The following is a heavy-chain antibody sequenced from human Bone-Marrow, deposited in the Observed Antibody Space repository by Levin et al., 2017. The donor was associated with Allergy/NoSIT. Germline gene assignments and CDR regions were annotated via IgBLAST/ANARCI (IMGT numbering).Heavy chain of an antibody. Sequence: GESLKISCKASGYTFTSYGISWVRQAPGQGLEWMGWISAYNGNTNYAQKLQGRVTMTTDTSTSTAYMELRSLRSDDTAVYYCARDELGLPRYGDYLGRFCWFDPWGQGTLVTVSS. CDR3: ARDELGLPRYGDYLGRFCWFDP. CDR1: GYTFTSYG. V-gene: IGHV1-18*01. CDR2: ISAYNGNT. D-gene: IGHD4-17*01. J-gene: IGHJ5*02.